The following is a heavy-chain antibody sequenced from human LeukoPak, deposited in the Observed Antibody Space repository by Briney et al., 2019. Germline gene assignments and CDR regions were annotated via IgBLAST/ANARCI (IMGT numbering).Heavy chain of an antibody. CDR3: ARGQGAGGTPRFDY. CDR2: INHSGST. D-gene: IGHD1-14*01. V-gene: IGHV4-34*01. J-gene: IGHJ4*02. CDR1: GGSFSGYY. Sequence: SETLSLTCAVYGGSFSGYYWSWIRQPPGKGLEWIGEINHSGSTNYNPSLKSRVTISVDTSKNQFSLKLSSVTAADTAVYYCARGQGAGGTPRFDYWGQGTPVTVSS.